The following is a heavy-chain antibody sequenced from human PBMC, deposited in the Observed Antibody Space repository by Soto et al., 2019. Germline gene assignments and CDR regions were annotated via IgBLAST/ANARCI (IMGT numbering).Heavy chain of an antibody. CDR2: ISYNGSNK. D-gene: IGHD1-1*01. J-gene: IGHJ4*02. CDR1: GFTFSSYA. Sequence: QVQLVESGGGVVQPGRSLRLSCAASGFTFSSYAMHWVRQAPGTGLEWVAVISYNGSNKYYADSVTGRFTISRDNSKNTLYLQMNSLRAEDTAVYYCASPRLSSDGTTPIDYCGQGTLVTVSS. CDR3: ASPRLSSDGTTPIDY. V-gene: IGHV3-30-3*01.